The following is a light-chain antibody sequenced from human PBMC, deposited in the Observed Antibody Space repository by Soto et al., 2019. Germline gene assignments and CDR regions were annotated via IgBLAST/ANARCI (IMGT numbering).Light chain of an antibody. Sequence: QSALTQPRSVSGSPGQSVTISCTGTSSDVGGYNYVSWYQQHPGRAPKVMIYDVSKRPSGVPDRFSGSKSGNTASLTISGLRADDEADYYCCSYAGTYPYVFGTGTKVTVL. CDR1: SSDVGGYNY. V-gene: IGLV2-11*01. J-gene: IGLJ1*01. CDR2: DVS. CDR3: CSYAGTYPYV.